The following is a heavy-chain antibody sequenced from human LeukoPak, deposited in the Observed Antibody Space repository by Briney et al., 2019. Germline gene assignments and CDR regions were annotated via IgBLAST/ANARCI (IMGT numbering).Heavy chain of an antibody. J-gene: IGHJ4*02. Sequence: SETLSLTCTVSGGSISSYYWSWIRQPPGKGLEWIGYIYYSGSTNYNPSLKSRVTISVDTSKNQFSLKLSSVTAADTAVYYCASGFPSAGTFDYWGQGTLVTVSS. CDR3: ASGFPSAGTFDY. CDR2: IYYSGST. V-gene: IGHV4-59*08. D-gene: IGHD6-13*01. CDR1: GGSISSYY.